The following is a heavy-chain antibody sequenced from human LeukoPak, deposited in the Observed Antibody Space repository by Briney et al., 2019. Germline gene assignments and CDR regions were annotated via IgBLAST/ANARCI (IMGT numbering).Heavy chain of an antibody. CDR3: ARDRKYCTNGVCYNWVDY. CDR1: GFTFSSYW. D-gene: IGHD2-8*01. J-gene: IGHJ4*02. V-gene: IGHV3-7*01. CDR2: IKQDGSEK. Sequence: PGGSLRLSCAASGFTFSSYWMSWVRQAPGKGLEWVANIKQDGSEKYYVDSVKGRFTISRDNAKNSLYLLMNSLRAEDTAVYYCARDRKYCTNGVCYNWVDYWGQGTLVTVSS.